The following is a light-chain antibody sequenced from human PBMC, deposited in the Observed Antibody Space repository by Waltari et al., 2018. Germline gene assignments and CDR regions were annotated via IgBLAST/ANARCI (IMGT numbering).Light chain of an antibody. V-gene: IGKV3-20*01. Sequence: EIVLTQSPGTLSLSPGERATLPCRASQSVSSSYLAWYQQKPGQAPRLPIYGASSRAPGVPDRFSGRGSGTDFTLTISRLEPEDCAVYYCQQYGSSPLFGPGTKVDIK. J-gene: IGKJ3*01. CDR1: QSVSSSY. CDR3: QQYGSSPL. CDR2: GAS.